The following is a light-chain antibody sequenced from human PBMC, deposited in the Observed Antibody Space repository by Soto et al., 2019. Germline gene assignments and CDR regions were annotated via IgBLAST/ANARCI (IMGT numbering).Light chain of an antibody. CDR3: SSYTPSNTRQIV. V-gene: IGLV2-14*03. J-gene: IGLJ1*01. CDR1: SSDVGGYNY. CDR2: DVT. Sequence: QSVLTQPASVSGSPGQSITISCTGTSSDVGGYNYVSWYQHHPGKAPKLIIYDVTNRPSGVSNPFSGSKSGNTASLTISGLQPKDEADYYCSSYTPSNTRQIVFGTGTKPTVL.